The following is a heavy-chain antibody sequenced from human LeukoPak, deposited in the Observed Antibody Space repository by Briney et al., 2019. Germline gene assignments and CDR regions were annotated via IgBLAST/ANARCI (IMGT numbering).Heavy chain of an antibody. CDR1: GFTFSSYS. D-gene: IGHD3-10*01. J-gene: IGHJ6*03. V-gene: IGHV3-21*01. Sequence: GXSLRLSCAASGFTFSSYSMNWVRQAPGKGLEWVSSISSSSSYIYYADSVKGRFTISRDNAKSSLYLQMNSLRAEDTAVYYCARDSSGSGRHYYYMDVWGKGTTVTVSS. CDR3: ARDSSGSGRHYYYMDV. CDR2: ISSSSSYI.